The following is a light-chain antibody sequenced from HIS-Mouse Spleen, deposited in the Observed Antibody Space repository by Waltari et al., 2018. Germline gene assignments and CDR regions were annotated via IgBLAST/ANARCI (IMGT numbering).Light chain of an antibody. CDR2: AES. CDR1: QSISSN. J-gene: IGKJ2*01. Sequence: DIQMTQPPSSLSASVGARHTITCRASQSISSNLNWYQQKPWKAPKLLIYAESSLQSGVPARFSGSGYGTDFSLTISSLQHEDFATYYCQQSYSTPYTFGQGTKLEIK. V-gene: IGKV1-39*01. CDR3: QQSYSTPYT.